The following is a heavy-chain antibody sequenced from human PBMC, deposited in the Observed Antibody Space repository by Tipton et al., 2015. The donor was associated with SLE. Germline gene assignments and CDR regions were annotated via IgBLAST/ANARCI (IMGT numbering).Heavy chain of an antibody. CDR3: ARLAVAGTGEYYFDY. D-gene: IGHD6-19*01. V-gene: IGHV4-38-2*02. CDR2: IYHSGST. J-gene: IGHJ4*02. Sequence: TLSLTCTVSGGSISSYYWGWIRQPPGKGLEWIGSIYHSGSTYYNPSLKSRVTISVDTSKNQFSLKLSSVTAADTAVYYCARLAVAGTGEYYFDYWGQGTLVTVSS. CDR1: GGSISSYY.